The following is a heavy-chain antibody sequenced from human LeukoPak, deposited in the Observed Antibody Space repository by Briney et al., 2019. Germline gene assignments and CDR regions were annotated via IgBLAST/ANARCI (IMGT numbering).Heavy chain of an antibody. CDR2: IIPIFGTA. CDR1: GGTFSSYA. D-gene: IGHD2-2*01. Sequence: SVKVSCKASGGTFSSYAISWVRQTPGQGLEWMGGIIPIFGTANYAQKFQGRVTITADESTSTAYMELSSLRSEDTAVYYCARGRGWRSTEYLGAFDIWGQGTMVTVSS. V-gene: IGHV1-69*01. J-gene: IGHJ3*02. CDR3: ARGRGWRSTEYLGAFDI.